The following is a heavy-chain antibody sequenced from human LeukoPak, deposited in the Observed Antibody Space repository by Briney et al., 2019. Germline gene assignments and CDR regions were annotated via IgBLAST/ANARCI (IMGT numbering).Heavy chain of an antibody. CDR2: MNPNSGNT. Sequence: ASVKVSCKASGYTFTSYDINWVRQATGQGLEWMGWMNPNSGNTGYAQKFQGRVTMTRNTSISTAYMELSSLRSEDTAVYYCARGSIVDYYDSSGPYYFDYWGQGTLVTVSS. V-gene: IGHV1-8*01. J-gene: IGHJ4*02. D-gene: IGHD3-22*01. CDR1: GYTFTSYD. CDR3: ARGSIVDYYDSSGPYYFDY.